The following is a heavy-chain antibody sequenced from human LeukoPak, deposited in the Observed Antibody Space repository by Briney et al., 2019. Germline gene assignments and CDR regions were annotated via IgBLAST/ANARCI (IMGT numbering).Heavy chain of an antibody. CDR3: ARGRYCSADICSGGDAFDI. J-gene: IGHJ3*02. D-gene: IGHD2-15*01. V-gene: IGHV4-4*07. Sequence: SETLSLSCTVSGGSINNYYWSWIWQPAGKGLEWIGRIYTRGSTNYNPSLKSRVTMSVDTSKNQFSLKLSSVTAADTAVYYCARGRYCSADICSGGDAFDIWGQGTMVSVSS. CDR2: IYTRGST. CDR1: GGSINNYY.